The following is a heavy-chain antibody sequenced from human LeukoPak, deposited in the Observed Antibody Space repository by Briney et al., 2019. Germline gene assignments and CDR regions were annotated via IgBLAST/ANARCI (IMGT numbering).Heavy chain of an antibody. CDR2: ISSNGGST. J-gene: IGHJ4*02. Sequence: PGGSLRLSCAASGFTFSSYSMHWVRQAPGKGLEYVSAISSNGGSTYYANSVKGRFTISRDNSKNTLYLQMGSLRAEDMAVYYCAVSSYGNFDYWGQGTLVTVSS. V-gene: IGHV3-64*01. D-gene: IGHD5-18*01. CDR1: GFTFSSYS. CDR3: AVSSYGNFDY.